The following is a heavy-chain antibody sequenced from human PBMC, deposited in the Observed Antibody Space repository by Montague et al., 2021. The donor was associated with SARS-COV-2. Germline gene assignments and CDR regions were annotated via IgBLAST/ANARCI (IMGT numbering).Heavy chain of an antibody. CDR2: IDPSDSYT. CDR3: ARENFRRYYGSGSYYINAFDI. J-gene: IGHJ3*02. CDR1: GYSFTSYW. D-gene: IGHD3-10*01. Sequence: QSGAEVKKPGESLRISCKGSGYSFTSYWISWVRQMPGKGLEWMGXIDPSDSYTNYSPSFQGHVTISADKSISTAYLQWSSLKASDTAMYYCARENFRRYYGSGSYYINAFDIWGQGALVIVSS. V-gene: IGHV5-10-1*01.